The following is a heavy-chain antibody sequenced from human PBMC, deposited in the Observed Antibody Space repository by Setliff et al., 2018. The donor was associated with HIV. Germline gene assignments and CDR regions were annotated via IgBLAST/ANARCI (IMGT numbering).Heavy chain of an antibody. D-gene: IGHD5-12*01. Sequence: GGSLRLSCEASGFTFSTYTMTWVRQAPGKGLEWVSYISDSGSIKYFADSVKGRFSISRDNAKNSLYLQMNSLRAEDTAVYYCAGENVDIVATTKAIDFWGQGTLVTV. V-gene: IGHV3-48*04. CDR1: GFTFSTYT. J-gene: IGHJ4*02. CDR3: AGENVDIVATTKAIDF. CDR2: ISDSGSIK.